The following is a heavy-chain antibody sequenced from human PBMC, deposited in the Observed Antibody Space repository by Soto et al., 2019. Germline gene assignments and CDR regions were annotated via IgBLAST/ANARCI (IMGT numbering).Heavy chain of an antibody. D-gene: IGHD3-10*01. CDR2: TNEDGSII. Sequence: EVQLVESGGGLVQPGGSLRLSCAASGFTFSSYWMHWVRQAPGKGLVWVSRTNEDGSIINYADSVKGRFTTSRDNAKDILYLEMNSLRVEDTAVYYCTRDIGGWGAYWGQGALVTVSS. CDR1: GFTFSSYW. CDR3: TRDIGGWGAY. V-gene: IGHV3-74*01. J-gene: IGHJ4*02.